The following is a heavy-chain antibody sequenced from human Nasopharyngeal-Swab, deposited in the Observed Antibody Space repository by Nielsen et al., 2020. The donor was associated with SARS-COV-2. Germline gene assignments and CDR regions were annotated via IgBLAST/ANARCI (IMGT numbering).Heavy chain of an antibody. V-gene: IGHV4-59*13. CDR1: GGSISTYY. CDR2: LSSTGST. Sequence: GSLRLSCTVSGGSISTYYCNWIRQPPGKGLEWIGYLSSTGSTNYNPSLKSRVIISLDTSKNQFSLNLISVTAADTAVYYCARGFISSSLSAFDIWSQGTMVTVSS. J-gene: IGHJ3*02. CDR3: ARGFISSSLSAFDI. D-gene: IGHD3-16*02.